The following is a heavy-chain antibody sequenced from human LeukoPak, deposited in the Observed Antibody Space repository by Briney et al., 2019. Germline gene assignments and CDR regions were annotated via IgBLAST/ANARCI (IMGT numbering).Heavy chain of an antibody. Sequence: GGSLRLSCAAPGFTFSTYAMNWVRQAPGKGLEWVSSVSGSDGSTYYADSVKGRFIISRDNSKNTLYLQMNSLRAEDTAVYYCARAGRWDSSGYPDYWGQGTLVTVSS. J-gene: IGHJ4*02. CDR2: VSGSDGST. D-gene: IGHD3-22*01. CDR1: GFTFSTYA. V-gene: IGHV3-23*01. CDR3: ARAGRWDSSGYPDY.